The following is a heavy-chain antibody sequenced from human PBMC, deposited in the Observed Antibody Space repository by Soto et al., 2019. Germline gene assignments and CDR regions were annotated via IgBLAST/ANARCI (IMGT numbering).Heavy chain of an antibody. J-gene: IGHJ3*02. CDR3: ARDRCGGDCYGDAFDI. D-gene: IGHD2-21*01. V-gene: IGHV1-69*04. Sequence: GASVKVSCKASGGTFSSYTISWVRQAPGQGLEWMGRIIPILGIANYAQKFQGRVTITADKSTSTAYMELSSLRSEDTAVYYCARDRCGGDCYGDAFDIWGQGTMVTVS. CDR1: GGTFSSYT. CDR2: IIPILGIA.